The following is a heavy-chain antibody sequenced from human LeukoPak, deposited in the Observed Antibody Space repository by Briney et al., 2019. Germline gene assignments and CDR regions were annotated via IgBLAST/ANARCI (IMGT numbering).Heavy chain of an antibody. CDR3: AKRISEARENGDSNWLDP. V-gene: IGHV4-59*08. CDR2: ISYGGST. Sequence: SETLSLTCTVSGDSITNSYWNWIRQPPGRGLEWIGRISYGGSTNYNPSLKSRVIISRDTSKNQFSLELTSVTAADTAIYYCAKRISEARENGDSNWLDPWGQGTLVTVSS. J-gene: IGHJ5*01. CDR1: GDSITNSY. D-gene: IGHD4-17*01.